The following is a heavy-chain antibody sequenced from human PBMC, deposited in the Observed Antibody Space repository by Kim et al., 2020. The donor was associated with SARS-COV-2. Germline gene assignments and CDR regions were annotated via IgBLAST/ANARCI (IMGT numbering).Heavy chain of an antibody. D-gene: IGHD3-16*02. CDR1: GFTFSSYG. CDR3: AKDLKFDPRYGVKLYYYYYGMDV. V-gene: IGHV3-30*18. Sequence: GGSLRLSCAASGFTFSSYGMHWVRQAPGKGLEWVAVISYDGSNKYYADSVKGRFTISRDNSKNTLYLQMNSLRAEDTAVYYCAKDLKFDPRYGVKLYYYYYGMDVWGQGTTVTVSS. CDR2: ISYDGSNK. J-gene: IGHJ6*02.